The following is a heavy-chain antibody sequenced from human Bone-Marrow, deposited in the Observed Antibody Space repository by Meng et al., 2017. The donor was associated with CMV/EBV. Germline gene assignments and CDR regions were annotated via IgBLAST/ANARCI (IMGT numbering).Heavy chain of an antibody. J-gene: IGHJ6*02. CDR2: ISGSGGST. Sequence: GESLKISCAASGFTFSSYAMSWVRQAPGKGLEWVSAISGSGGSTYYADSVKGRFTISRDNSKNTLYLQMSSLRAEDTAVYYCAKEGSSSWPYYYYGMDVWGQGTTVTVSS. CDR3: AKEGSSSWPYYYYGMDV. D-gene: IGHD6-13*01. CDR1: GFTFSSYA. V-gene: IGHV3-23*01.